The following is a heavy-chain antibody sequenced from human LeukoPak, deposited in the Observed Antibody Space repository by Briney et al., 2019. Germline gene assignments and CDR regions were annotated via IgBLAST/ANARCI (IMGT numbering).Heavy chain of an antibody. V-gene: IGHV4-39*07. CDR2: IYYSGST. CDR1: GGSISSSSYY. CDR3: ARDGSSSWGSGEGFDY. Sequence: SETLSLTCTVSGGSISSSSYYWGWIRQPPGKGLEWIGSIYYSGSTYYNPSLKSRVTISVDTSKNQFSLKLSSVTAADTAVYYCARDGSSSWGSGEGFDYWGQGTLVTVSS. D-gene: IGHD6-13*01. J-gene: IGHJ4*02.